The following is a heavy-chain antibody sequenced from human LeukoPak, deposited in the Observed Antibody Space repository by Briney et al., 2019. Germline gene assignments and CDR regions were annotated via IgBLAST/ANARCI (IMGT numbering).Heavy chain of an antibody. CDR2: IYYSGST. CDR1: GGSISSSSYY. J-gene: IGHJ4*02. CDR3: ARAQSMGQWLVLKGEFDY. Sequence: PSETLSLTCTVSGGSISSSSYYWGWIRQPPGKGLEWIGSIYYSGSTYYNPSLKSRVTISVDASKNQFSLKLISVTAADTAVYYCARAQSMGQWLVLKGEFDYWGQGTLVTVSS. V-gene: IGHV4-39*07. D-gene: IGHD6-19*01.